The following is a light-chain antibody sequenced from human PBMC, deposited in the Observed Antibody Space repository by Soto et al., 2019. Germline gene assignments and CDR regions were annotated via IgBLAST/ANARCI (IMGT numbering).Light chain of an antibody. J-gene: IGKJ1*01. V-gene: IGKV4-1*01. CDR3: QQYYRSPWT. CDR1: RSVLYSSNSKNY. Sequence: DIVMTQSPDSLAVSLGERATINCKSSRSVLYSSNSKNYLAWYQQKPGQPPKLLIDWASTRKSEVPDRFSGSGSGTDFSLTVSSLQAEDVAVYYCQQYYRSPWTFGQGTKVDIK. CDR2: WAS.